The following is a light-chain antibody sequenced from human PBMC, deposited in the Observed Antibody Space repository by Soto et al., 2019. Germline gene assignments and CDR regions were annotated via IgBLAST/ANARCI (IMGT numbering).Light chain of an antibody. CDR1: QTISSY. J-gene: IGKJ5*01. V-gene: IGKV1-39*01. CDR2: AAS. CDR3: QQSYSIPIS. Sequence: SQMTQSQSSLSASVGRRFTITCRASQTISSYLNWYQQKKGKAPKIMIFAASNLQSGVPSRFSGSGYGTDFNLTISSLQTEDFATYYCQQSYSIPISFGQGTRLEIK.